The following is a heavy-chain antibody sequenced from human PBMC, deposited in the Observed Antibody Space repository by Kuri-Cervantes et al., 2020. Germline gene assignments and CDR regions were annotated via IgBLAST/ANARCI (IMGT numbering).Heavy chain of an antibody. Sequence: GGSLRLSCAASGFTFSNAWMSWVRQAPGKGLEWVANIKQDGSEKYYVDSVKGRFTISRDNAKNSLYLQMNSLRAEDTAVYYCARFPGYSSGWYYDAFDIWGQEDHGHRLL. CDR2: IKQDGSEK. J-gene: IGHJ3*02. D-gene: IGHD6-19*01. V-gene: IGHV3-7*01. CDR1: GFTFSNAW. CDR3: ARFPGYSSGWYYDAFDI.